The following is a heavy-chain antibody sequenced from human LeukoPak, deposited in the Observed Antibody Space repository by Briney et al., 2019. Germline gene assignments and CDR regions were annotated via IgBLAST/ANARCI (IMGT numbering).Heavy chain of an antibody. Sequence: GGSLRLSCAASGFTFSDYNMNWVRQAPGKVLVWVSRINNDGSDMSYADSVKGRFTISRDNAKNTLYLQMNSLRVEDTAVYYCARVFHLIDHWGQGTLVTVSS. CDR2: INNDGSDM. CDR1: GFTFSDYN. J-gene: IGHJ4*02. V-gene: IGHV3-74*01. CDR3: ARVFHLIDH.